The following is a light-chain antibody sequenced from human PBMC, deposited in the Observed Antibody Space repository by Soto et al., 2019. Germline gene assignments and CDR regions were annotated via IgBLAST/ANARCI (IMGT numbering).Light chain of an antibody. CDR1: QSINSY. V-gene: IGKV1-39*01. CDR3: QQSYSTPPYT. J-gene: IGKJ2*01. Sequence: DIQMTQSPSSLSASVGDRVTITCWASQSINSYLNWYQQKPGKAPKVLIYAASSLQSGVPSRFSGRGSGTDFTLTISSLQPEDFATYYCQQSYSTPPYTFGQGTKLEMK. CDR2: AAS.